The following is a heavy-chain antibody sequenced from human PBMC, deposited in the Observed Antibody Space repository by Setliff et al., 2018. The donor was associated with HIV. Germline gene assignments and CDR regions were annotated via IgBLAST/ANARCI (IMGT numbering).Heavy chain of an antibody. V-gene: IGHV4-61*09. CDR1: GGSISSGSYY. D-gene: IGHD1-26*01. Sequence: SETLSLTCTVSGGSISSGSYYWSWIRQPAGKGLEWIGHISTSGSTNYNPSLKSRVTISVDTSKNQFSLKLSSVTAADTAVYYCARGGSGSPFDYWGQGTLVTVSS. J-gene: IGHJ4*02. CDR2: ISTSGST. CDR3: ARGGSGSPFDY.